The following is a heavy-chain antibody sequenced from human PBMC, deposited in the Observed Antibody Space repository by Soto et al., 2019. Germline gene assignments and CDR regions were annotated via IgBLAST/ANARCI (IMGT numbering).Heavy chain of an antibody. J-gene: IGHJ3*02. Sequence: ASVKVSCKASGYTFTSYAMHWVRQAPGQRLEWMGWINAGNGNTKYSQKLQSRVTITRDTSASTAYMELSSLRTEDTAVYYCARSFYFNYYDSSGYPTPGAFDIWGQGTMVTVSS. D-gene: IGHD3-22*01. CDR1: GYTFTSYA. CDR3: ARSFYFNYYDSSGYPTPGAFDI. V-gene: IGHV1-3*01. CDR2: INAGNGNT.